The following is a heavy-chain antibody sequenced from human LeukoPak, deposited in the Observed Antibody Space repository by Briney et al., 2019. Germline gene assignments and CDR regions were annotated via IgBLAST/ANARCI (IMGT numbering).Heavy chain of an antibody. Sequence: PSETLSLTCAVYGGSFSGYYWSWIRQPPGKGLEWIGEINHSGSTNYNPSLESRVTISVDTSKNQFSLKLSSVTAADTAVYYCARASSIGYSYGKDFDYWGQGTLVTVSS. CDR1: GGSFSGYY. J-gene: IGHJ4*02. CDR3: ARASSIGYSYGKDFDY. D-gene: IGHD5-18*01. V-gene: IGHV4-34*01. CDR2: INHSGST.